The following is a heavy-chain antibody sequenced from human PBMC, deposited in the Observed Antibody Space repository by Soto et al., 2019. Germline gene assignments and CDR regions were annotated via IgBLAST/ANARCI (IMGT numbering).Heavy chain of an antibody. D-gene: IGHD3-22*01. CDR3: ARRKGDYYDSSGYHYYFDY. V-gene: IGHV1-2*02. Sequence: QVQLVQSGAAVKKPGASVKVSCKASGYTFTDYYVHWVRQAPGQGLEWMGWINPNSGGTKSAQKFQGRVTMTRDTSISTGYMELRRVRADDKGVYYCARRKGDYYDSSGYHYYFDYWGQGTLVTVSS. J-gene: IGHJ4*02. CDR1: GYTFTDYY. CDR2: INPNSGGT.